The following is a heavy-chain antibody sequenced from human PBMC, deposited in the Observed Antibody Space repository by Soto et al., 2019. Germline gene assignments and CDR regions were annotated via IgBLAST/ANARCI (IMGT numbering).Heavy chain of an antibody. J-gene: IGHJ4*02. Sequence: GGSLRLSCTASGFTFGDYAMSWFRQAPGKGLEWVGFIRSKAYGGTTEYAASVKGRLTISRDDSKSIAYLQMNSLKTEDTAVYYCTSFASGYSGYIRFDYWGQGTLVTVSS. CDR1: GFTFGDYA. D-gene: IGHD5-12*01. CDR3: TSFASGYSGYIRFDY. CDR2: IRSKAYGGTT. V-gene: IGHV3-49*03.